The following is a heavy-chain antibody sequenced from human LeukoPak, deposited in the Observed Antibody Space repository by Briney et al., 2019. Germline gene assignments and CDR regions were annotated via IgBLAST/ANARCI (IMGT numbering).Heavy chain of an antibody. J-gene: IGHJ4*02. Sequence: PSETLSLTCAVYGGSFSGYYWSWIRQPPGKGPEWIGEINHSGSTNYNPSLKSRVTISVDTSKNQFSLELSSVTAADTAMYYCARGRSSSLRGWGQGTLVTVSS. CDR1: GGSFSGYY. CDR3: ARGRSSSLRG. V-gene: IGHV4-34*01. D-gene: IGHD6-13*01. CDR2: INHSGST.